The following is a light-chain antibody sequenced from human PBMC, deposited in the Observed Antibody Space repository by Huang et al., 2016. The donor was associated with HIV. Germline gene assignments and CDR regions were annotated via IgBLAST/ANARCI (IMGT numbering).Light chain of an antibody. CDR3: QQTYSSPRT. J-gene: IGKJ1*01. CDR2: AAS. CDR1: QTINSY. V-gene: IGKV1-39*01. Sequence: DIQMTQSPSSLSASVGDRVTITCRASQTINSYLHWYQQKPGKAPQLLIYAASNLQSGVASRFSGGGYGTDCTLTISSLQPEDFASYYCQQTYSSPRTFGQGTKVDIK.